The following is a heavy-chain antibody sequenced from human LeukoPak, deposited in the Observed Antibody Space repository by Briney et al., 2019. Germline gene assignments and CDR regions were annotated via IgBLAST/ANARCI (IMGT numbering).Heavy chain of an antibody. D-gene: IGHD6-19*01. CDR1: GFTFSSYA. CDR3: AKGRGAGARGYFDY. V-gene: IGHV3-30-3*01. CDR2: ISCDGSNK. J-gene: IGHJ4*02. Sequence: PGRSLRLSCAASGFTFSSYAMHWVRQAPGKGLEWVAVISCDGSNKYYADSVKGRFTISRDNSKNTLYLQMNSLRAEDTAVYYCAKGRGAGARGYFDYWGQGTLVTVSS.